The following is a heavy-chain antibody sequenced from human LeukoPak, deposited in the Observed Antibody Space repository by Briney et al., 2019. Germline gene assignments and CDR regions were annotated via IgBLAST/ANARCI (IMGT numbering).Heavy chain of an antibody. CDR1: GFTLSDYA. D-gene: IGHD3-10*01. V-gene: IGHV3-23*01. J-gene: IGHJ4*02. CDR3: ARYRSGSYFDY. Sequence: PGGSLRLSCAASGFTLSDYAMTWVRQAPGKGLEWVSSISWRGGTYYADSLKGRFTISRDNAKNTLYLQMNSLRAEDTALYYCARYRSGSYFDYWGQGTLVTVSS. CDR2: ISWRGGT.